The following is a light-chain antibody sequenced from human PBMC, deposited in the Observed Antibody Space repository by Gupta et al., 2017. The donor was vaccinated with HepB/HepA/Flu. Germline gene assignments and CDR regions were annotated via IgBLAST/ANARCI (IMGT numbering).Light chain of an antibody. CDR3: AVWTDSTDGPV. CDR2: NDD. V-gene: IGLV1-44*01. Sequence: QSILTQTPSTSGTPGQRVTISCSGSSSNIGGNTVSWYQQFPGTAPSLLIYNDDQRPSGVPDRFSGSRSGTSASLAISGLRAEEEAEYYCAVWTDSTDGPVFGGGTKVTVL. J-gene: IGLJ2*01. CDR1: SSNIGGNT.